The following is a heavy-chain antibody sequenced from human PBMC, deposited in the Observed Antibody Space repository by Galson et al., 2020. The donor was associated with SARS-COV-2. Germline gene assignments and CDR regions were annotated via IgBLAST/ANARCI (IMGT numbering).Heavy chain of an antibody. J-gene: IGHJ4*02. CDR2: IIPIFGTA. V-gene: IGHV1-69*13. CDR1: GGTFSSYA. Sequence: SVKVSCKASGGTFSSYAISWVRQAPGQGLEWMGGIIPIFGTANYAQKFQGRVTITADESTSTAYMELSSLRSEDTAVYYCAREGTMDGDYVGFDYWGQGTLVTVSS. D-gene: IGHD4-17*01. CDR3: AREGTMDGDYVGFDY.